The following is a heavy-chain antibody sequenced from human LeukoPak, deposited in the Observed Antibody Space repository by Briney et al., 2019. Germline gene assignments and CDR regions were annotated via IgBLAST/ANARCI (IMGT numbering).Heavy chain of an antibody. CDR1: GFTFSNAW. V-gene: IGHV3-15*01. J-gene: IGHJ4*02. D-gene: IGHD6-13*01. CDR3: TTEENSSSWTNGDY. Sequence: GGSLRLSCAASGFTFSNAWMSWVRQAPGKGLEWVGRIKSKTDGGTTDYAAPVKGRFTISRDDSKNTLYLQMNSLKTEDTAVYYCTTEENSSSWTNGDYWGQGTLVTVSS. CDR2: IKSKTDGGTT.